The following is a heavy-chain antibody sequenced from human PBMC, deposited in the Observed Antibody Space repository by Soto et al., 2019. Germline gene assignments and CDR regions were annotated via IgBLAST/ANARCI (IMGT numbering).Heavy chain of an antibody. J-gene: IGHJ6*02. CDR2: MNPNSGET. CDR3: ARDPKINGFVGTSTYYGMDV. V-gene: IGHV1-8*01. D-gene: IGHD2-8*01. CDR1: GYTFTDYD. Sequence: ASVKVSCKTSGYTFTDYDINWVRQATGQGLEWIGWMNPNSGETGYAQKFQGRVTITRSASLSTAYLELSSLRSEDTAVYYCARDPKINGFVGTSTYYGMDVWGQGTTVTVSS.